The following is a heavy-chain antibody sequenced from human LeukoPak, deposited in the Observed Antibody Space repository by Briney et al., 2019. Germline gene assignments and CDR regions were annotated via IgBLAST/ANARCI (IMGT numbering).Heavy chain of an antibody. J-gene: IGHJ4*02. D-gene: IGHD4-17*01. Sequence: SVKVSCKASGGTFSSYAISWVRQAPGQGLEWMGGIIAIFGTANYAQKFQDRVTITADESRSTGYMELSSLRSEDTAVYYCARGYGDFYPNFDYWGQGTLVTVSS. CDR1: GGTFSSYA. CDR2: IIAIFGTA. V-gene: IGHV1-69*01. CDR3: ARGYGDFYPNFDY.